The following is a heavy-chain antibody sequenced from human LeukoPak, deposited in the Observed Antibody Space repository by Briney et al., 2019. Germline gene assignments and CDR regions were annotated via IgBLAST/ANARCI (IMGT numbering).Heavy chain of an antibody. V-gene: IGHV4-30-4*01. CDR2: IYYSGST. Sequence: PSRTLSLTCTVSGGSISSGDYSWSWIRQPPGKGLEWIGYIYYSGSTYYNPSLKSRVTISVDTSKNQFSLKLSSVTAADTAVYYCARATYYDFRSGYSDWFDPWGQGTLVTVSS. CDR1: GGSISSGDYS. J-gene: IGHJ5*02. D-gene: IGHD3-3*01. CDR3: ARATYYDFRSGYSDWFDP.